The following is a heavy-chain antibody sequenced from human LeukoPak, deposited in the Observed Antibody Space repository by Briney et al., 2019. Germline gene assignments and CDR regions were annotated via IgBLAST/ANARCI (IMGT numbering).Heavy chain of an antibody. D-gene: IGHD5-18*01. CDR1: GYTLTELS. J-gene: IGHJ4*02. CDR2: FDPEDGET. Sequence: ASVKVSCKVSGYTLTELSMHWVRQAPGKGPEWMGGFDPEDGETIYAQKFQGRVTMTEDTSTDTAYMELSSLRSEDTAVYYCAPKVLRSGYSYGFGNYWGQGTLVTVSS. V-gene: IGHV1-24*01. CDR3: APKVLRSGYSYGFGNY.